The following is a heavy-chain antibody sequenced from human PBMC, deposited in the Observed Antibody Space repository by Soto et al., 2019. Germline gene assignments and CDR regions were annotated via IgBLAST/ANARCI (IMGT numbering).Heavy chain of an antibody. D-gene: IGHD5-12*01. CDR2: ISSSSSNI. V-gene: IGHV3-21*02. Sequence: EEQLVESGGGLVKPGGSLRLSCAASGFTFSTCSMNWVRQAPGKGLEWVSSISSSSSNIYYADSVKGRFTISRDNAKNSLYLQMNSLRADDTAVYYCARDNGYDAATLDYWGQGTLVTVSS. CDR3: ARDNGYDAATLDY. CDR1: GFTFSTCS. J-gene: IGHJ4*02.